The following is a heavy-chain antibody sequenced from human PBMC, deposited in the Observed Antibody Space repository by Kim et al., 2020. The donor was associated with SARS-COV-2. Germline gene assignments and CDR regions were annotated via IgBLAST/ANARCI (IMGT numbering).Heavy chain of an antibody. CDR1: GGSISSGGYY. Sequence: SETLSLTCTVSGGSISSGGYYWSWIRQHPGKGLEWIGYIYYSGSTYYNPSLKSRVTISVDTSKNQFSLKLSSVTAADTAVYYCARGYEGIAAAFDYCGQGTLVTVSS. CDR2: IYYSGST. J-gene: IGHJ4*02. V-gene: IGHV4-31*03. D-gene: IGHD6-13*01. CDR3: ARGYEGIAAAFDY.